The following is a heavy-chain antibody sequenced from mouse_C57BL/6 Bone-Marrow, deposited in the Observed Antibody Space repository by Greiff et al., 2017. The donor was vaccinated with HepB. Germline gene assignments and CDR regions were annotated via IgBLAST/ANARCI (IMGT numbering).Heavy chain of an antibody. J-gene: IGHJ3*01. CDR3: ASDSSGRFAY. CDR1: GYAFSSSW. Sequence: VMLVESGPELVKPGASVKISCKASGYAFSSSWMNWVKQRPGKGLEWIGRIYPGDGDTNYNGKFKGKATLTADKSSSTAYMQLSSLTSEDSAVYFCASDSSGRFAYWGQGTLVTVSA. V-gene: IGHV1-82*01. D-gene: IGHD3-2*02. CDR2: IYPGDGDT.